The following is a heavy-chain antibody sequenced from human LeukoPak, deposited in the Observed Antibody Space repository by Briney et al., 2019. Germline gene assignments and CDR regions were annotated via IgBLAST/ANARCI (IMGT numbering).Heavy chain of an antibody. CDR3: AREEGFGELLSIYYGMDV. Sequence: GGSLRLSCAASGFTFSSYSMNWVRQAPGKGLEWVSSIGSSSYIYYADSVKGRFTISRDNAKNSLYLQMNSLRAEDTAVYYCAREEGFGELLSIYYGMDVWGQGTTVTVSS. D-gene: IGHD3-10*01. CDR1: GFTFSSYS. CDR2: IGSSSYI. J-gene: IGHJ6*02. V-gene: IGHV3-21*01.